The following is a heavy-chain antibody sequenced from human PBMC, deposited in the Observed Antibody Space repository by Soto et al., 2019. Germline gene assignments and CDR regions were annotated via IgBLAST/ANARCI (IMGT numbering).Heavy chain of an antibody. CDR2: ISGSGGST. J-gene: IGHJ6*02. D-gene: IGHD3-9*01. V-gene: IGHV3-23*01. Sequence: GGSLRLSCAASGFTFSSYAMSWVRQAPGKGLEWVSAISGSGGSTYYADSVKGRFAISRDNSKNTLYLQMNSLRAEDTAVYYCAKAGERLRYFDWLGMDVWGQGTTVTVSS. CDR3: AKAGERLRYFDWLGMDV. CDR1: GFTFSSYA.